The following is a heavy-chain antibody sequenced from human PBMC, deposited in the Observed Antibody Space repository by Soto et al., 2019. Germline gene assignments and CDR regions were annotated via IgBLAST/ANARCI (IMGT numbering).Heavy chain of an antibody. Sequence: SQTLSLTCAISGDSVSSNSAAWNWIRQSPSRGLEWLGRTYYRSKWFNDYEGSVKSRIAINPDTSENQVSLQLTSLTPEDTAVYYCARGAFREYGTFDIWGQGTRAT. J-gene: IGHJ3*02. CDR3: ARGAFREYGTFDI. D-gene: IGHD3-10*01. V-gene: IGHV6-1*01. CDR2: TYYRSKWFN. CDR1: GDSVSSNSAA.